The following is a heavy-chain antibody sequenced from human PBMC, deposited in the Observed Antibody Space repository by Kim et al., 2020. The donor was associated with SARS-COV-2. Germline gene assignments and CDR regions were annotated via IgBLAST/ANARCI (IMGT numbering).Heavy chain of an antibody. CDR2: IIPRFGTA. J-gene: IGHJ6*02. D-gene: IGHD3-10*01. Sequence: SVKVSCKAFGGSFNTYAISWVRQAPGQGLEWMGGIIPRFGTAKYAQNFQGKVTITADESTTTAYMELSSLRSDDTAVYYCVGNFGEAGLVWFGPRPYYFSGMDAWGRGTTVTVSS. CDR3: VGNFGEAGLVWFGPRPYYFSGMDA. CDR1: GGSFNTYA. V-gene: IGHV1-69*13.